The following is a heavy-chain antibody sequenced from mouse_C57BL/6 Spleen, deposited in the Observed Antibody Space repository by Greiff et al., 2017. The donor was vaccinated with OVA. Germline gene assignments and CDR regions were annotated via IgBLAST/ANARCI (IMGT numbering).Heavy chain of an antibody. CDR2: IDPEDGDT. V-gene: IGHV14-1*01. D-gene: IGHD1-1*01. CDR3: TTSYYGSSSYWYFDV. CDR1: GFNIKDYY. Sequence: EVQLQQSGAELVRPGASVKLSCTASGFNIKDYYMHWVKQRPEQGLEWIGRIDPEDGDTEYAPKFQGKATMTADTSSNTAYLQLSSLTSEDTAVYYCTTSYYGSSSYWYFDVWGTGTTVTVSS. J-gene: IGHJ1*03.